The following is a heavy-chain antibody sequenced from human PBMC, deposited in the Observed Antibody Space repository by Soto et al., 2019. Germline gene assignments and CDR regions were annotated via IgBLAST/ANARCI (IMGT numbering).Heavy chain of an antibody. D-gene: IGHD5-12*01. Sequence: EVQLVESGGGLVKPGGSLRLSCAASGFTFSSYSMNWVRQAPGKGLEWVSSISSSSTYIYYADSVKGRFTISRNNAKNSLYQQMNSLRVEDTAVYYCARSPVEIVATSLYWFDSWGQGTLVTVSS. J-gene: IGHJ5*01. V-gene: IGHV3-21*01. CDR3: ARSPVEIVATSLYWFDS. CDR1: GFTFSSYS. CDR2: ISSSSTYI.